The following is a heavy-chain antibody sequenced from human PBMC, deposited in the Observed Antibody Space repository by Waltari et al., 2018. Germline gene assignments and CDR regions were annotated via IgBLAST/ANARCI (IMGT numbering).Heavy chain of an antibody. CDR3: ARYDSSGDYYDY. J-gene: IGHJ4*02. CDR2: INHSGGT. CDR1: GGSFSGYY. V-gene: IGHV4-34*01. Sequence: QVQLQQWGAGLLKPSETLSLTCAVYGGSFSGYYWRWIRQPPGKGLEWHGEINHSGGTNYNPSSKSRVTIAVDTSKNQISLKLSSVTAADTAVYYCARYDSSGDYYDYWGQGTLVTVSS. D-gene: IGHD3-22*01.